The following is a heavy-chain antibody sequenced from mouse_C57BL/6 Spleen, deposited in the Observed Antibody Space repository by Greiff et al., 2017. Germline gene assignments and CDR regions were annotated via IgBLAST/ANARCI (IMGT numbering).Heavy chain of an antibody. CDR1: GFTFTDYY. Sequence: EVQGVESGGGLVQPGGSLSLSCAASGFTFTDYYMSWVRQPPGKALEWLGFIRNKANGYTTEYSASVKGRFTISRDNSQSILYLQMNALRAEDSATYYCARYMEGYDYAMDYWGQGTSVTVSS. J-gene: IGHJ4*01. CDR3: ARYMEGYDYAMDY. CDR2: IRNKANGYTT. V-gene: IGHV7-3*01. D-gene: IGHD2-3*01.